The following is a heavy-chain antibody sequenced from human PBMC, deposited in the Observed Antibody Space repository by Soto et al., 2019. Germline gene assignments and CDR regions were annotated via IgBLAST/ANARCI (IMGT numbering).Heavy chain of an antibody. CDR3: ARGRFRRTWFDP. V-gene: IGHV1-8*01. CDR1: GYTFTNYD. D-gene: IGHD3-16*01. Sequence: QVQLVQSGAEVKKPGASVTVSCKASGYTFTNYDIHWVRQATGQGLEWMGWMNPDSGNTGQSKQFQGRVTMTRDTSISTAYMELSSLRSEDTAVYYCARGRFRRTWFDPWGQGTLVTGSS. CDR2: MNPDSGNT. J-gene: IGHJ5*02.